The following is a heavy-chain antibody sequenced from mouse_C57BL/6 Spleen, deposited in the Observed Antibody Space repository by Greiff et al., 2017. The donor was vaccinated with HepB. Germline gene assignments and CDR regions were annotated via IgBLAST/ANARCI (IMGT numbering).Heavy chain of an antibody. J-gene: IGHJ4*01. CDR2: IDPSASYT. V-gene: IGHV1-69*01. CDR3: ARSDSSGYDGAMDY. CDR1: GYTFTSYW. D-gene: IGHD3-2*02. Sequence: QVQLQQPGAELVMPGASVKLSCKASGYTFTSYWMHWVKQRPGQGLEWIGEIDPSASYTNYNQKFKGKSTLTVDKSSSTAYMQLSSLTSEDSAVYYCARSDSSGYDGAMDYWGQGTSVTVSS.